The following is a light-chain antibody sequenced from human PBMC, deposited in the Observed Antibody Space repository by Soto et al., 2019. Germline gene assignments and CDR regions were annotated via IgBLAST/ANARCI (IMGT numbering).Light chain of an antibody. CDR2: GAS. CDR3: QQFGSSIPHT. V-gene: IGKV3-20*01. CDR1: QVIGSRY. Sequence: EIVMTQSPGTLSLSPGERATISCRASQVIGSRYLAWYHQKSGQAPRLLIYGASSRATGIPDRFSGSGSGTHFTLTISRLEPEDFGVYYCQQFGSSIPHTFGQGTKLQIK. J-gene: IGKJ2*01.